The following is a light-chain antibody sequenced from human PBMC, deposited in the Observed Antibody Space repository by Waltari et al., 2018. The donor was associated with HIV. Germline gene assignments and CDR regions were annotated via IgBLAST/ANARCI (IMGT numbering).Light chain of an antibody. CDR1: QGVRND. CDR3: LQHNSYPLIT. V-gene: IGKV1-17*02. Sequence: DIQMTQSPSSLSASVGDRVTITCLASQGVRNDLAWFQQKPRQCPNRLIFAVSNLQTGVPVRFSGSGSETYFTLTISDLQPEDSATYFCLQHNSYPLITLGQGTRLEI. J-gene: IGKJ5*01. CDR2: AVS.